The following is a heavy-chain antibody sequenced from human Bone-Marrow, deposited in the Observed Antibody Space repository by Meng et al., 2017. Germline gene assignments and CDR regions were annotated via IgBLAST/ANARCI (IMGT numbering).Heavy chain of an antibody. Sequence: SVKVSCKASGGTFSSYAISWVRQAPGQGLEWMGGIIPIFGTANYAQKFQGRVTITADESTSTAYMELRRLTSDDTAVYYCTRGVLKTVTGDYWGQGTLVTVSS. V-gene: IGHV1-69*13. D-gene: IGHD4-11*01. CDR3: TRGVLKTVTGDY. CDR2: IIPIFGTA. CDR1: GGTFSSYA. J-gene: IGHJ4*02.